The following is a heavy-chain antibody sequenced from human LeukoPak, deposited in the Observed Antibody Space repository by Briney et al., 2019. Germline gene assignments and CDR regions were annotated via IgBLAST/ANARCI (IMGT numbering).Heavy chain of an antibody. J-gene: IGHJ4*02. CDR3: AKVLRITMIVVVNPFDY. V-gene: IGHV3-7*03. Sequence: PGGSLRLSCAASGFTFSSYWMSWVRQAPGKGLEWVANIKQDGSEKYYVDSVKGRFTISRDNAKNSLYLQMNSLRAEDTAVYYCAKVLRITMIVVVNPFDYWGQGTLVTVSS. D-gene: IGHD3-22*01. CDR2: IKQDGSEK. CDR1: GFTFSSYW.